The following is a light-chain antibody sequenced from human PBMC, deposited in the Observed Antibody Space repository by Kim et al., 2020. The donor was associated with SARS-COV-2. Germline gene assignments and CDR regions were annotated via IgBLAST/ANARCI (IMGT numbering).Light chain of an antibody. CDR1: SSDVGSYNL. CDR2: EVS. V-gene: IGLV2-23*02. CDR3: CSYAGSSTLV. Sequence: QSITISCTGTSSDVGSYNLVSWYQQHPGKAPKLMIYEVSKRPSGVSNRFSGSKSGNTASLTISGLQAEDEADYYCCSYAGSSTLVFGGGTQLT. J-gene: IGLJ2*01.